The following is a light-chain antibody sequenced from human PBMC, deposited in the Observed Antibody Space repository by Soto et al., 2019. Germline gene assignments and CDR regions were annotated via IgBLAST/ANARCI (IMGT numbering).Light chain of an antibody. Sequence: DIQMTQSPSTLSASVGASVTITCRASQSISGWLAWYQQKPGKAPKLLIYDASSLEGGVPSRFFGSGSGTDFTLTISGLQPDDFATYYCQHYNTYPWTFGQGTKVEI. V-gene: IGKV1-5*01. CDR1: QSISGW. CDR3: QHYNTYPWT. J-gene: IGKJ1*01. CDR2: DAS.